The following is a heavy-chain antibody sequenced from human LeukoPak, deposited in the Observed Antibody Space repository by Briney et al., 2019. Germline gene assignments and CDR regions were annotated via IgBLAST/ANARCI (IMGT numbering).Heavy chain of an antibody. Sequence: GGSLRLSCAASGFTFSSYGMHWVRQAPGKGLEWVAVIWYEGSNKYYADSVKGRFTISRDNSKNTLYLQMNSLRAEDTAVYYCARDVSVDTAMGYFCMDVWGQGTTVTVSS. CDR3: ARDVSVDTAMGYFCMDV. CDR2: IWYEGSNK. V-gene: IGHV3-33*01. CDR1: GFTFSSYG. D-gene: IGHD5-18*01. J-gene: IGHJ6*02.